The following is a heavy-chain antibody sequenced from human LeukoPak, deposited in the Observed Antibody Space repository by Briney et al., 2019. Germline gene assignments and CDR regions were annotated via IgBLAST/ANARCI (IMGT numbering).Heavy chain of an antibody. CDR2: IYYSGST. CDR3: ARVVTTSIPHYGFWSGYIYYFDY. V-gene: IGHV4-59*01. D-gene: IGHD3-3*01. CDR1: GGSISSYY. Sequence: PSETLSLTCTVSGGSISSYYWSWIRQPPGKGLEWIGYIYYSGSTSYNPSLKSRVTISVDTSKNQFSLKLSSVTAADTAVYYCARVVTTSIPHYGFWSGYIYYFDYWGQGTLVTVSS. J-gene: IGHJ4*02.